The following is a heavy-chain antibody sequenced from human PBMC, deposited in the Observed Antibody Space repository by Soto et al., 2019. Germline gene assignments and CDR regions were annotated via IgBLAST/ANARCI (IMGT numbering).Heavy chain of an antibody. CDR1: GYSFTSYW. CDR3: ARGYCTTNICAPWFDP. J-gene: IGHJ5*02. CDR2: IYPGDSDT. V-gene: IGHV5-51*01. D-gene: IGHD2-8*01. Sequence: GESLKISCTGVGYSFTSYWIGWVRQMPGKGLEWMGIIYPGDSDTRYSPSFQGQVTISADKSISTVYLQWSSLKASDTAMYYCARGYCTTNICAPWFDPWGQGTLVTVSS.